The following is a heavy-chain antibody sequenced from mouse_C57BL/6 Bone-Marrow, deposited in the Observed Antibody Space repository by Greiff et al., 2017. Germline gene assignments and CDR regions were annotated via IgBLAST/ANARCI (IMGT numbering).Heavy chain of an antibody. V-gene: IGHV3-6*01. CDR2: ISYDGSN. D-gene: IGHD4-1*01. J-gene: IGHJ2*01. CDR1: GYSITSGYY. CDR3: AKLGRLYYFDY. Sequence: EVQLVESGPGLVKPSQSLSLTCSVTGYSITSGYYWNWIRQFPGNKLEWMGYISYDGSNNYNPSLKNRISITRDTSKNQFFLKLNSLTTEDTATYYCAKLGRLYYFDYWGQGTTLTVSS.